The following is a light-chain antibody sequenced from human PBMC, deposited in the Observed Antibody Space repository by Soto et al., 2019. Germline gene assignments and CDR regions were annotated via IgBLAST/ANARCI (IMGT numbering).Light chain of an antibody. Sequence: IQLTQSPSSLSASVGDRVTFTCRASEDISSYLVWYQQKPGAAPKLLIYATSFRATGIPDRFRGSGSGTDFTLTISSLEPEDSAVYYCQDSSTSPWPFGQGTKVDIK. J-gene: IGKJ1*01. V-gene: IGKV1-9*01. CDR1: EDISSY. CDR3: QDSSTSPWP. CDR2: ATS.